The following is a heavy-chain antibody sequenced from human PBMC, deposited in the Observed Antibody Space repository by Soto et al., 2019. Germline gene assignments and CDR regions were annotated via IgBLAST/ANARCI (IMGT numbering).Heavy chain of an antibody. CDR3: ARCLDSSGYYNYYYGMDV. V-gene: IGHV1-69*01. J-gene: IGHJ6*02. CDR2: IIPIFGTA. D-gene: IGHD3-22*01. Sequence: QVQLVQSGAEVKKPGSSVKVSCKASGGTFSSYAISWVRQAPGQGLEWMGGIIPIFGTANYAQKFQGRGTITADESTSTAYMELSSLRSEDTAVYYCARCLDSSGYYNYYYGMDVWGQGTTVTVSS. CDR1: GGTFSSYA.